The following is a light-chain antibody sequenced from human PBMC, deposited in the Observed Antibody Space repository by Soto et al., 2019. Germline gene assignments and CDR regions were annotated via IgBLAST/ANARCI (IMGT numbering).Light chain of an antibody. CDR2: EVS. CDR3: SSYTTTDPYV. J-gene: IGLJ1*01. V-gene: IGLV2-14*01. CDR1: SSDVGAYDF. Sequence: QSALTQPASVSGSPGQSITISCTGTSSDVGAYDFVSWYQQHSGKAPKYLIYEVSNRPSGVSDRFSGSKSGTTASLTISGLQAEDEADYYCSSYTTTDPYVFGTGTKVTVL.